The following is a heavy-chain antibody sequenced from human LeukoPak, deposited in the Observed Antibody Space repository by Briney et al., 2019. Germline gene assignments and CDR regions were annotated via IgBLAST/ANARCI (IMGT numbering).Heavy chain of an antibody. CDR3: ARNHLTGYCYYGMDV. CDR1: GGSISSGGYS. D-gene: IGHD3-9*01. Sequence: PSETLSLTCAVSGGSISSGGYSWSWIRQPPGKGLEWIGYIYHSGSTYYNPSLKSRVTISVDRSKNQFSLKLSSVTAADTAVYYCARNHLTGYCYYGMDVWGKGTTVTVSS. J-gene: IGHJ6*04. CDR2: IYHSGST. V-gene: IGHV4-30-2*01.